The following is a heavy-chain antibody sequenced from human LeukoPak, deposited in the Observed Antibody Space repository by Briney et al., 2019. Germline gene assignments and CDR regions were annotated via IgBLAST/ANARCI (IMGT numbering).Heavy chain of an antibody. J-gene: IGHJ4*02. Sequence: SETLSLTCTVSGGSISSYYRSWIRQPPGKGLEWIGYIYYSGSTNYNPSLKSRVTISVDTSKNQFSLKLSSVTAADTAVYYCARLQRVGNSGYYFDYWGQGTLVTVSS. V-gene: IGHV4-59*08. CDR3: ARLQRVGNSGYYFDY. CDR1: GGSISSYY. CDR2: IYYSGST. D-gene: IGHD3-22*01.